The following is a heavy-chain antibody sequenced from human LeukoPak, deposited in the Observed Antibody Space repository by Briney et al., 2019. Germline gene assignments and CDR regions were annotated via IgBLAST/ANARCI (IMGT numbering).Heavy chain of an antibody. J-gene: IGHJ6*02. V-gene: IGHV3-30*18. CDR2: ISYDGSNK. CDR1: GFTFSSHG. Sequence: PGGSLRLPCAASGFTFSSHGMHWVRQAPGKGLEWVAVISYDGSNKYYADSVKGRFTISRDNSKNTLYLQMNSLRAEDTAVYYCAKDRGYSYGSLGMDVWGQGTTVTVSS. D-gene: IGHD5-18*01. CDR3: AKDRGYSYGSLGMDV.